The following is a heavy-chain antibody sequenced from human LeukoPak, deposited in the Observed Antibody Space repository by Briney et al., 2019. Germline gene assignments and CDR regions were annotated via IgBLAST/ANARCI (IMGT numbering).Heavy chain of an antibody. Sequence: SGTLSLTCAVSGGSISSSNWWSWVRQPPGKGPEWIGEIYHSGSTNYNPSLKSRVTISVDKSKNRFSLKLSSVTAADTAVYYCARVNYYGSGSYSTGDYWGQGTLVTVSS. D-gene: IGHD3-10*01. CDR3: ARVNYYGSGSYSTGDY. CDR2: IYHSGST. CDR1: GGSISSSNW. V-gene: IGHV4-4*02. J-gene: IGHJ4*02.